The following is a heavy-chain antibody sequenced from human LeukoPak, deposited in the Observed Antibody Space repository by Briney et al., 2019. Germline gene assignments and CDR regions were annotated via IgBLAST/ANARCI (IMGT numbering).Heavy chain of an antibody. J-gene: IGHJ4*02. CDR3: ARGPPMYSYGSSAYHYDDFEY. CDR1: GFTFSSYG. D-gene: IGHD3-22*01. V-gene: IGHV3-30*02. Sequence: GGSLRLSCAASGFTFSSYGMHWVRQAPGKGLEWVAFIRYDGSNKYYADSVKGRFTISRDNSKNTLYLQMNSLRAEDSAVYYCARGPPMYSYGSSAYHYDDFEYWGQGTLVTVSS. CDR2: IRYDGSNK.